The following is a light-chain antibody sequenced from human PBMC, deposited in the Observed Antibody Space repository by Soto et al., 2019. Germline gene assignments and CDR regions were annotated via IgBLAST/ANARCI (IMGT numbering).Light chain of an antibody. CDR2: KDS. CDR3: QSADSSGTSWV. J-gene: IGLJ3*02. Sequence: SYELTQPPSVSVSPGQTARITCSGDALPKQYAYWYQQKPGQAPVLVIYKDSERPSGIPERFSGSSSGTTVTLTISGVQAEDEADYYCQSADSSGTSWVFGGGTKPTVL. V-gene: IGLV3-25*03. CDR1: ALPKQY.